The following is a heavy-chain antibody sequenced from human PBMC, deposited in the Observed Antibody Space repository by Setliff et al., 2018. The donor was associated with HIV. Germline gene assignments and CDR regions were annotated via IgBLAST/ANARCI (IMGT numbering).Heavy chain of an antibody. CDR2: IYYNGNT. D-gene: IGHD3-3*01. CDR3: ATHVLQFLEWLSHFDY. J-gene: IGHJ4*02. Sequence: TSETLSLTCTVSGSSIRSSSYYLGWIRQPPGKGLEWIGSIYYNGNTYYNPSLKSRVTISVDTSKTQFSLKLSSVTAADTAVYYCATHVLQFLEWLSHFDYWGQGTLGTVSS. CDR1: GSSIRSSSYY. V-gene: IGHV4-39*01.